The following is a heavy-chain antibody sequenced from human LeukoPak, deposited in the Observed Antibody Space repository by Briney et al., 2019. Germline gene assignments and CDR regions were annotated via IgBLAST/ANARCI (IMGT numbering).Heavy chain of an antibody. J-gene: IGHJ4*02. D-gene: IGHD5-12*01. CDR1: GGSISSSSYY. CDR3: AGVATIPLYYFDY. Sequence: SETLSLTCTVSGGSISSSSYYWGWIRQPPGKGLEWIGSIYYSGSTYYNPSLKSRVTISVDTSKNQFSLKLSSVTAADTAVYYCAGVATIPLYYFDYWGQGTLVTVSS. CDR2: IYYSGST. V-gene: IGHV4-39*01.